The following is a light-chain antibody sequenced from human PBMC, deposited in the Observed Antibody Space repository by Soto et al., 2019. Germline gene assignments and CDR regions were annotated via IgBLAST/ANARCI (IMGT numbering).Light chain of an antibody. CDR3: QSYDSSLRAVI. Sequence: QSVLTQPPSVSGAPGQRVTISCTGSSSNIGAGYDVHWYQQLPGTAPKLLIYGNSNRPSGVPDRFSGSKSGTSASLAITGLQAEDEADYYCQSYDSSLRAVIFAGGTKVTVL. J-gene: IGLJ2*01. V-gene: IGLV1-40*01. CDR1: SSNIGAGYD. CDR2: GNS.